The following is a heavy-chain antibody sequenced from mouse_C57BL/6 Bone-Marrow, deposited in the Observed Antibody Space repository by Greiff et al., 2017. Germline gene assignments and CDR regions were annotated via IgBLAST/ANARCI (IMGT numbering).Heavy chain of an antibody. V-gene: IGHV1-55*01. CDR2: IYPGSGST. CDR1: GYTFTSYW. J-gene: IGHJ3*01. Sequence: VQLQQPGAELVKPGASVKMSCKASGYTFTSYWITWVKQRPGQGLEWIGDIYPGSGSTNYNEKFKSKATLTVDTSSSTAYMQLSSLTSEDSAVYDCARKATVVGEGFAYWGQGTLVTVSA. D-gene: IGHD1-1*01. CDR3: ARKATVVGEGFAY.